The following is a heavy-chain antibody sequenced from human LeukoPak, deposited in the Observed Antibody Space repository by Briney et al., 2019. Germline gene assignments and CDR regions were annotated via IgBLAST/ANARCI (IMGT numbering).Heavy chain of an antibody. J-gene: IGHJ4*02. CDR3: ARDLGNRVATTPDH. CDR1: GYTFTSYG. V-gene: IGHV1-18*01. CDR2: ISAYAGKT. D-gene: IGHD5-12*01. Sequence: ASVQVSCKAYGYTFTSYGITWVRQAPGQGPEWMGWISAYAGKTEYAQKFQGRVTMTTDTSTNTAYMELRSLGSDDTAVFYCARDLGNRVATTPDHWGQGTLVTVSS.